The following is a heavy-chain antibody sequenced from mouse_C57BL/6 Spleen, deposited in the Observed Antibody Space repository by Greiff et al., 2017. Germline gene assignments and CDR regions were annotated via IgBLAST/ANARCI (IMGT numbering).Heavy chain of an antibody. Sequence: EVKLVESGGGLVKPGGSLKLSCAASGFTFSDYGMHWVRQAPEQGLEWVAYISSGGSSIYYADTVKGRFTFARDNAKNTLFLQMTSLRSEDTAMYYCARSDDGYDDAMDYWGQGTSVTVSS. V-gene: IGHV5-17*01. J-gene: IGHJ4*01. D-gene: IGHD2-2*01. CDR1: GFTFSDYG. CDR2: ISSGGSSI. CDR3: ARSDDGYDDAMDY.